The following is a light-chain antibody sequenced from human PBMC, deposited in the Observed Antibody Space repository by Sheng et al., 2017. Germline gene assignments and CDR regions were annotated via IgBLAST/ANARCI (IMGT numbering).Light chain of an antibody. J-gene: IGKJ1*01. Sequence: VLTQSPATLSLSPGDRATLSCRTSQNIRDDFFAWYQQKPGQTPRLLIYDASNRATGIPARFSGSGSGTDFTLTISSLEPEDFAVYYCQQRSNWPPGWTFGQGTTVDVK. CDR2: DAS. CDR1: QNIRDD. V-gene: IGKV3-11*01. CDR3: QQRSNWPPGWT.